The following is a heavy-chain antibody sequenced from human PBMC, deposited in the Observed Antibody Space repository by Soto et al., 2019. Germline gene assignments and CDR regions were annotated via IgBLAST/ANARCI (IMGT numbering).Heavy chain of an antibody. CDR1: GDSVSSNSAA. CDR2: TYYRSKWYN. J-gene: IGHJ6*03. D-gene: IGHD2-2*01. Sequence: SPTLSLPCAISGDSVSSNSAAWNWIRQSPSRGLEWLGRTYYRSKWYNDYAVSVKSRITINPDTSKNQFSLQLNSVTPEDTAVYYCARVGMASPAADPYYYYYMDVWGKGTTVTVSS. CDR3: ARVGMASPAADPYYYYYMDV. V-gene: IGHV6-1*01.